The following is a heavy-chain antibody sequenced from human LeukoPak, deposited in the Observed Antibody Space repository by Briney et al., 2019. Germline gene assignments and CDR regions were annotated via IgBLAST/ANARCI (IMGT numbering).Heavy chain of an antibody. CDR2: INSDGSST. V-gene: IGHV3-74*01. CDR1: GFPISSYW. J-gene: IGHJ4*02. CDR3: ARDLTDCSSTRCYYGPVDY. D-gene: IGHD2-2*01. Sequence: GGSLRLSCAASGFPISSYWMHWVRQAPGKGLVWVSHINSDGSSTSYADSVKGRFTISRDNAKNTLYLQMNSLRAEGTAVYYCARDLTDCSSTRCYYGPVDYWGQGTLVAVSS.